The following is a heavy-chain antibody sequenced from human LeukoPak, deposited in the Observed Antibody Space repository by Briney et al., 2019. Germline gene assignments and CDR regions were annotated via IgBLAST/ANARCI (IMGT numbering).Heavy chain of an antibody. CDR1: GGSISSYY. CDR3: ARGSNWFDP. V-gene: IGHV4-59*08. Sequence: SETLSLTCTVSGGSISSYYWSWIRQPPGKGLEWIGYIYYSGSTNYNPSLKSRVTISVDTSKNQFSLKLSSVTAADTAVYYCARGSNWFDPWGQGTLVTVSS. J-gene: IGHJ5*02. CDR2: IYYSGST.